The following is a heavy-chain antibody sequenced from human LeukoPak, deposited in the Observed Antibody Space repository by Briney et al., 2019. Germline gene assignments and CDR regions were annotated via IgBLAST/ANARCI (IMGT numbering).Heavy chain of an antibody. CDR1: GGSISSYY. CDR3: ARGSNWFDP. V-gene: IGHV4-59*08. Sequence: SETLSLTCTVSGGSISSYYWSWIRQPPGKGLEWIGYIYYSGSTNYNPSLKSRVTISVDTSKNQFSLKLSSVTAADTAVYYCARGSNWFDPWGQGTLVTVSS. J-gene: IGHJ5*02. CDR2: IYYSGST.